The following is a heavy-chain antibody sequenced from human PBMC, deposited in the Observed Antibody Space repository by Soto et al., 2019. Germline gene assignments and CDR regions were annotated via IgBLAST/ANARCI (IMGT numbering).Heavy chain of an antibody. J-gene: IGHJ6*02. Sequence: QVQLVQSGDEVKKPAASVKVSCEASGYIFVNYGIAWVRQAPGQGLEWMGWISSYTGNTHSATKVQGRLTMTTDTSTSTAYMDLGSLTSDDAAVYYCVMVDNYVTPTPQDVWGQGTTVTVSS. CDR3: VMVDNYVTPTPQDV. CDR1: GYIFVNYG. V-gene: IGHV1-18*01. CDR2: ISSYTGNT. D-gene: IGHD3-16*01.